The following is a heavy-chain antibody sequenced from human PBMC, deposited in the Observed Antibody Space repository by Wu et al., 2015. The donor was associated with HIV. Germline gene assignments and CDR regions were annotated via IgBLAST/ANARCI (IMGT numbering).Heavy chain of an antibody. Sequence: QVQLVQSGAEVKKPGASIKVSCKASGYTFSSYDINWVRQATGQGLEWMGWMNPKTGNTGYAQKFQGRVTMTRNTSIRTAYMELSSLRSEDTAVYYCARQRVYTSGWYIYDNWGQGTLVTVSS. J-gene: IGHJ4*02. V-gene: IGHV1-8*01. CDR2: MNPKTGNT. CDR1: GYTFSSYD. CDR3: ARQRVYTSGWYIYDN. D-gene: IGHD6-19*01.